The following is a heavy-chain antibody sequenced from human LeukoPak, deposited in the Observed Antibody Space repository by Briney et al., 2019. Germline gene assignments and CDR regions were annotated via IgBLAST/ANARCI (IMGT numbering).Heavy chain of an antibody. V-gene: IGHV4-34*01. CDR1: GGSFSGYY. Sequence: SETLFLTCAVYGGSFSGYYWSWIRQPPGKGLEWIGEINHSGSTNYNPSLKSRVTISVDTSKNQFSLKLSSVTAADTAVYYCTSLYCSGGSCYSNWFDPWGQGTLVTVSS. CDR2: INHSGST. J-gene: IGHJ5*02. D-gene: IGHD2-15*01. CDR3: TSLYCSGGSCYSNWFDP.